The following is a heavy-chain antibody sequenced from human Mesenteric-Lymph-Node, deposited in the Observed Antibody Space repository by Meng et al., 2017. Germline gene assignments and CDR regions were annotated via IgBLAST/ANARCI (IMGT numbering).Heavy chain of an antibody. D-gene: IGHD3-10*01. CDR1: GFTFSDHY. Sequence: GGSLRLSCAASGFTFSDHYMTWVRQAPGKGLEWVAFISNDANVRHYADSVKGRFTISRDNSKNTMSLQMDSLRSDDAAMYYCVREGDAALGAFDIWGQGTMVTVSS. J-gene: IGHJ3*02. V-gene: IGHV3-30*03. CDR3: VREGDAALGAFDI. CDR2: ISNDANVR.